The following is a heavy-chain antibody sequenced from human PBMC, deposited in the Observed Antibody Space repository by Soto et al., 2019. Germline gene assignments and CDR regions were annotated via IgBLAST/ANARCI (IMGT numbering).Heavy chain of an antibody. CDR1: GFTFSSYW. V-gene: IGHV3-74*01. Sequence: PGGSLRLSCAASGFTFSSYWMHWVRQAPGKGLVWVSRINSDGSSTSYADSVKGRFTISRDNAKNTLYLQMNSLRAEDTAVYYCARVDGSGIYYRGHHADVSCGQARRVT. J-gene: IGHJ3*01. CDR3: ARVDGSGIYYRGHHADVS. CDR2: INSDGSST. D-gene: IGHD3-10*01.